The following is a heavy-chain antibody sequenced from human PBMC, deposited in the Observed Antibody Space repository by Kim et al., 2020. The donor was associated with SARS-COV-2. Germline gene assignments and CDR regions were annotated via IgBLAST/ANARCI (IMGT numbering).Heavy chain of an antibody. J-gene: IGHJ6*03. Sequence: SETLSLTCTVSGGSISSYYWSWIRQPPGKGLEWIGYIYYSGSTNYNPSLKSRVTISVDTSKNQFSLKLSSVTAADTAVYYCARDMGSGSYLSYYYMDVWGKGTTVTVSS. CDR3: ARDMGSGSYLSYYYMDV. CDR2: IYYSGST. CDR1: GGSISSYY. V-gene: IGHV4-59*01. D-gene: IGHD3-10*01.